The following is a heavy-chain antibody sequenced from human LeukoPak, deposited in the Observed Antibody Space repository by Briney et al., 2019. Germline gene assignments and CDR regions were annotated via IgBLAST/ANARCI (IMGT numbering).Heavy chain of an antibody. CDR1: GFTLSNYD. D-gene: IGHD7-27*01. CDR3: ARKLPGASYYFDF. V-gene: IGHV3-23*01. CDR2: IGSGGYT. J-gene: IGHJ4*02. Sequence: GGSLRLSCIASGFTLSNYDMTWVRQTPGKGLEYVSSIGSGGYTFYAGSVKGRFSISRDISQNTVYLQMNSLRAEDTAMYFCARKLPGASYYFDFWGQGTLVTVSS.